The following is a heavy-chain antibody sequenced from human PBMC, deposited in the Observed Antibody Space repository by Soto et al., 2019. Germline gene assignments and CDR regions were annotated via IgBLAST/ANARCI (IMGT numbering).Heavy chain of an antibody. CDR1: GGSISSSSYY. J-gene: IGHJ5*02. CDR3: ASIIRSCSGGSCYLNWFDP. CDR2: IHYSRST. V-gene: IGHV4-39*01. D-gene: IGHD2-15*01. Sequence: QLQLQESGPGLVKPSETLSLTCTVSGGSISSSSYYWGWIRQPPGKGLEWSGSIHYSRSTYYNPSHRSRVPMSVDTSKNQFSLKLSSVTAADTAVYYCASIIRSCSGGSCYLNWFDPWGQGTLVTVSS.